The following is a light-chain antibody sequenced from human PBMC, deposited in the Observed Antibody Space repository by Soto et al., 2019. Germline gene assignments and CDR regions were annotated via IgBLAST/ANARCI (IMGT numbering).Light chain of an antibody. Sequence: QSALTQPASVSGSPGQSITISCTGTSSDVGGYNSVSWYQQHPGKAPKLLIYDVTIRPSGASSRFSGSKSGNTASLTISGLQAEDEAHYYCSSYRSTNTWVFGGGTKLTVL. CDR3: SSYRSTNTWV. CDR1: SSDVGGYNS. CDR2: DVT. V-gene: IGLV2-14*03. J-gene: IGLJ3*02.